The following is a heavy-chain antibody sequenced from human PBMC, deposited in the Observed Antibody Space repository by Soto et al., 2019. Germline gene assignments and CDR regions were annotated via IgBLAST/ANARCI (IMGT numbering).Heavy chain of an antibody. CDR1: GYTFTSYD. CDR3: ARGYCSSTSCYADYYYYMDV. CDR2: MNPNSGNT. Sequence: QVQLVQSGAEVKKPGASVKVSCKASGYTFTSYDINWVRQATGQGLEWMGWMNPNSGNTGYAQKFQGRVTMTRNTYISTAYMELSSLRSEDTAVYYCARGYCSSTSCYADYYYYMDVWGKGTTVTVSS. V-gene: IGHV1-8*01. J-gene: IGHJ6*03. D-gene: IGHD2-2*01.